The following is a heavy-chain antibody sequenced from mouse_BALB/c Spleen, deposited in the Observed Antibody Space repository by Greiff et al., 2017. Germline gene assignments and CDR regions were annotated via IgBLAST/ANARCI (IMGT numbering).Heavy chain of an antibody. Sequence: EVQVVESGGGLVKPGGSLKLSCAASGFTFSSYAMSWVRQTPEKRLEWVASISSGGSTYYPDSVKGRFTISRDNARNILYLQMSSLRSEDTAMYYCARGYGNYDYYFDYWGQGTTLTVSS. D-gene: IGHD2-1*01. V-gene: IGHV5-6-5*01. J-gene: IGHJ2*01. CDR3: ARGYGNYDYYFDY. CDR2: ISSGGST. CDR1: GFTFSSYA.